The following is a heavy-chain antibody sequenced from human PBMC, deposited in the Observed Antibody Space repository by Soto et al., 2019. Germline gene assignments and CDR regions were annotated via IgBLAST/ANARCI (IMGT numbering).Heavy chain of an antibody. J-gene: IGHJ4*02. CDR2: IGGIDGNT. D-gene: IGHD3-22*01. Sequence: GGSLRLSCAASGFTFNLYAMMWVRQAPGKGLEWVSVIGGIDGNTYYADSVKGRFTISRDNSKNTLYLQMNSLRAEDTAVYYCAKDQAIHYDSSGTAPYWGQGTLVTVSS. V-gene: IGHV3-23*01. CDR1: GFTFNLYA. CDR3: AKDQAIHYDSSGTAPY.